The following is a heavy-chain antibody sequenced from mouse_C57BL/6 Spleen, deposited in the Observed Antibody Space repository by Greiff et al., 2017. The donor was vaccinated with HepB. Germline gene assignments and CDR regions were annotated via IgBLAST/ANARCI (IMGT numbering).Heavy chain of an antibody. Sequence: VHVKQSGPELVKPGDSVKISCKASGYSFTGYFMNWVMQSHGKSLEWIGRINPYNGDTFYNQKFKGKATLTVDKSSSTAHMELRSLTSEDSAVYYCAKGYYGRIDYWGQGTTLTVSS. CDR2: INPYNGDT. V-gene: IGHV1-20*01. CDR1: GYSFTGYF. CDR3: AKGYYGRIDY. D-gene: IGHD1-1*01. J-gene: IGHJ2*01.